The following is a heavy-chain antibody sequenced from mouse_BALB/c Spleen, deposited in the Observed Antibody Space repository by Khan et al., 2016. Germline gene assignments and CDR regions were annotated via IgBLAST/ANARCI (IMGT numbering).Heavy chain of an antibody. CDR1: GYSFTGYF. CDR3: AGIYRSDFDY. Sequence: EVQLQESGPELVRPGASVKISCKASGYSFTGYFMNWVMQSHGKSLEWIGRINPHIGETFYNQRLTDKATLPVDESSSIAHTELRSLSAADSAVDDGAGIYRSDFDYWGQGSTLTVSS. CDR2: INPHIGET. V-gene: IGHV1-20*02. J-gene: IGHJ2*01. D-gene: IGHD1-1*01.